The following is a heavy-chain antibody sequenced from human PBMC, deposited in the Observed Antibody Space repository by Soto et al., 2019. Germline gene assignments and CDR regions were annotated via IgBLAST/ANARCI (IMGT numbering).Heavy chain of an antibody. CDR3: AIEGLNRLFWFDY. V-gene: IGHV3-23*01. J-gene: IGHJ4*02. D-gene: IGHD3-3*01. Sequence: EVQLLESGGGLVQPGGSLRLSCAASGFTFSTYAMAWVRQAPGKGLEWVSAITGGGHSTSYADSVKGRFASSRDNSKNTLYLQMNSLRAEDTAVYYCAIEGLNRLFWFDYWGQGTLVTVSS. CDR1: GFTFSTYA. CDR2: ITGGGHST.